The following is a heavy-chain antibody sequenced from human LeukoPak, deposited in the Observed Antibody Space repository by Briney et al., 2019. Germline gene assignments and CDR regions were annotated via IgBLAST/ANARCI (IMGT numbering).Heavy chain of an antibody. CDR1: GGSFSGYY. J-gene: IGHJ4*02. Sequence: SETLSLTCAVYGGSFSGYYWSWIRQPPGKGLKWIGEINHSGSTNYNPSLKSRVTISVDTSKNQFSLKLTSVTAADTAVYYCARGRGYNYAFPFDYWGQGTLVTVSS. CDR2: INHSGST. D-gene: IGHD5-18*01. CDR3: ARGRGYNYAFPFDY. V-gene: IGHV4-34*01.